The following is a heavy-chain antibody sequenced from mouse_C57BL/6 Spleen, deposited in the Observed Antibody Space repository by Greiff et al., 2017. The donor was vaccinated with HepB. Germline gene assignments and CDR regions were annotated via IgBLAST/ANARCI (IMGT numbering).Heavy chain of an antibody. CDR3: ARGDYDEGTFAY. V-gene: IGHV5-17*01. Sequence: EVKVVESGGGLVKPGGSLKLSCAASGFTFSDYGMHWVRQAPEKGLEWVAYISSGSSTIYYADTVKGRFTISRDNAKNTLFLQMTSLRSEDTAMYYCARGDYDEGTFAYWGQGTLVTVSA. CDR1: GFTFSDYG. CDR2: ISSGSSTI. D-gene: IGHD2-4*01. J-gene: IGHJ3*01.